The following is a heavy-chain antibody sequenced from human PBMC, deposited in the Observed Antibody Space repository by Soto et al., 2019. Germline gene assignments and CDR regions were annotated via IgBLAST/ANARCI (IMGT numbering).Heavy chain of an antibody. D-gene: IGHD2-2*02. CDR1: GYTFTSYG. V-gene: IGHV1-18*01. J-gene: IGHJ4*02. Sequence: GASVKVSCKASGYTFTSYGISWVRQAPGQGLEWMGWISAYNGNTNYAQKLQGRVTMTTDTSTSTAYMELRSLRSDDTAVYYCARVTCSSTSCYIFDYWGQGTLVTVSS. CDR2: ISAYNGNT. CDR3: ARVTCSSTSCYIFDY.